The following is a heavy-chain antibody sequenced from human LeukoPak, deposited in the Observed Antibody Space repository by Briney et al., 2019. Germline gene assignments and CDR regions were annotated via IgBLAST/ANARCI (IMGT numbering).Heavy chain of an antibody. CDR3: ARGQSPSFYDMDV. D-gene: IGHD3-16*02. Sequence: GGSLRLSCVASGFIFSNYGMHWVRQAPGMGLEWVAVIWSDGSSDRYAASVKGRFTISRDNSWNTLYLQMSGLRAVDTAVYYCARGQSPSFYDMDVWGQGTTV. CDR2: IWSDGSSD. CDR1: GFIFSNYG. J-gene: IGHJ6*02. V-gene: IGHV3-33*01.